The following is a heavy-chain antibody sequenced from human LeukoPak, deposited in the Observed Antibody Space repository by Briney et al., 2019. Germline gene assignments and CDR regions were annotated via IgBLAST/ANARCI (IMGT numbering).Heavy chain of an antibody. D-gene: IGHD6-13*01. Sequence: ASVKVSCMASGGTFSSYAISWVRQAPGQGLEWMGRIIPILGIANYAQKFQGRVTITADKSTSTAYMELSSLRSEDTAVYYCARYSNHPVWFDPWGQGTLVTVSS. CDR1: GGTFSSYA. J-gene: IGHJ5*02. CDR2: IIPILGIA. V-gene: IGHV1-69*04. CDR3: ARYSNHPVWFDP.